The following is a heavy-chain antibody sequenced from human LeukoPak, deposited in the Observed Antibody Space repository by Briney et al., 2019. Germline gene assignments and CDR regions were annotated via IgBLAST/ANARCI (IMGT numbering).Heavy chain of an antibody. Sequence: SVKVSCKASGGTFSSYAISWVRQAPGQGLEWMGRIIPILGIANYAQKFQGRVTITADKSTSTAYMELSSLRSEDTAVYYCARSILYDSSGYSLDYYYYGMDVWGQGTTVTVSS. J-gene: IGHJ6*02. V-gene: IGHV1-69*04. D-gene: IGHD3-22*01. CDR2: IIPILGIA. CDR1: GGTFSSYA. CDR3: ARSILYDSSGYSLDYYYYGMDV.